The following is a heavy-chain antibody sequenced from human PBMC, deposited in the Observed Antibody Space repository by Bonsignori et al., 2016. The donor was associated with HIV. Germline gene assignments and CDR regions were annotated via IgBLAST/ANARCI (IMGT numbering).Heavy chain of an antibody. Sequence: VRQMPGKGLEWVSYISSSGSTIYYADSVKGRFTISRDNAKSSLYLQMNSLRAEDTAVYYCARGQGEMVDPWGQGTLVTVSS. V-gene: IGHV3-48*03. J-gene: IGHJ5*02. D-gene: IGHD5-24*01. CDR3: ARGQGEMVDP. CDR2: ISSSGSTI.